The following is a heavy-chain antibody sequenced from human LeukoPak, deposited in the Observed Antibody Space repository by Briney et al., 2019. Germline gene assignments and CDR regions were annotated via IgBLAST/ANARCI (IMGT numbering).Heavy chain of an antibody. J-gene: IGHJ2*01. CDR1: GFTFTSYS. CDR3: AKDRTVGASYWYFDL. V-gene: IGHV3-23*01. CDR2: TSDCGDYT. D-gene: IGHD1-26*01. Sequence: PGGSLRLSCAASGFTFTSYSMSWVRQAPGKGLEWVSGTSDCGDYTYYADSVKGRFTISRDNSKNTLYLQMNTLRAEDTAIYYCAKDRTVGASYWYFDLWGRGTLVTVSS.